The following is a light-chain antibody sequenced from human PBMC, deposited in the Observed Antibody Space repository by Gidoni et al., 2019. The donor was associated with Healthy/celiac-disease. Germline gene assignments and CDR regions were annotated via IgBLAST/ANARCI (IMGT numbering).Light chain of an antibody. Sequence: SYELTQPPSVSVSPGQTARITCSGDALPKQYAYWYQQKPGQAPVLVIYKDSERPSGIPERFSGSSSGTTVTLTIRGVQAEEEADYYCQSADSSGTYVVFGGGTKLTVL. V-gene: IGLV3-25*02. CDR3: QSADSSGTYVV. CDR1: ALPKQY. CDR2: KDS. J-gene: IGLJ2*01.